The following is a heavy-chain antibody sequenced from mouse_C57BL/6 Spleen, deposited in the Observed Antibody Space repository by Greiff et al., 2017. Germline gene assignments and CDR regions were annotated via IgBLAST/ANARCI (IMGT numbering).Heavy chain of an antibody. CDR1: GFTFSSYA. J-gene: IGHJ2*01. V-gene: IGHV5-4*01. CDR3: ARDPPFDY. CDR2: ISDGGSYT. Sequence: EVKLMESGGGLVKPGGSLKLSCAASGFTFSSYAMSWVRQTPEKRLEWVATISDGGSYTYYPDNVKGRFTISRDNAKNNLYLQMSHLKSEDTAMYYCARDPPFDYWGQGTTLTVSS.